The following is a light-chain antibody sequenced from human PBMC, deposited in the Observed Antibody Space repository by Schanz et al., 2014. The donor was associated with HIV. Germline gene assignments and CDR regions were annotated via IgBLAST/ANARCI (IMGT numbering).Light chain of an antibody. V-gene: IGLV2-8*01. Sequence: QSALTQPPSASGSPGQSVTITCTGTSSDVGGYDFVSWYQQHPGKAPKLMIYEVTKRPLGVPNRFSGSKSGNTASLTVSGLQAEDEADYYCSSYAGRYNYFVFGTGTKLIVL. J-gene: IGLJ1*01. CDR2: EVT. CDR1: SSDVGGYDF. CDR3: SSYAGRYNYFV.